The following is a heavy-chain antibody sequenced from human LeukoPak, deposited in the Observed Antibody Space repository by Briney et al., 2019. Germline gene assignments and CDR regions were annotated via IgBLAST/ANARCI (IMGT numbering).Heavy chain of an antibody. Sequence: ASVKVSCKVSGYTLTELSMHWVRQAPGKGLEWMGGFDPEDGGTIYAQKFQGRVTMTEDTSTDTAYMELSSLRSEDTAVYYCATGGVLWFGESPNYFDYWGQGTLVTVSS. CDR1: GYTLTELS. D-gene: IGHD3-10*01. V-gene: IGHV1-24*01. CDR3: ATGGVLWFGESPNYFDY. J-gene: IGHJ4*02. CDR2: FDPEDGGT.